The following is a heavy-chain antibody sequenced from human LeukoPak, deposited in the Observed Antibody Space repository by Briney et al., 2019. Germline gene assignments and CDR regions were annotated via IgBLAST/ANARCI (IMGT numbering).Heavy chain of an antibody. Sequence: ASVKVSCKASGYSFTGYQMHWVRQAPGQGLEWMGWINPNNGDTNYAQKFQGRVTMTRDTSISTAYMELSRLRSDDTAVYYCARVGGDSGRGWDPADYWGQGTLVTVSS. CDR2: INPNNGDT. D-gene: IGHD4-17*01. CDR3: ARVGGDSGRGWDPADY. CDR1: GYSFTGYQ. J-gene: IGHJ4*02. V-gene: IGHV1-2*02.